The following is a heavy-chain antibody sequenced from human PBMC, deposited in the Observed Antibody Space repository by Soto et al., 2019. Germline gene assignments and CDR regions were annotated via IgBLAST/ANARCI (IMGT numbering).Heavy chain of an antibody. V-gene: IGHV4-4*02. D-gene: IGHD1-1*01. J-gene: IGHJ5*02. CDR3: ATQTYSYNWHR. CDR1: SGSISSSNW. CDR2: ISHGGTT. Sequence: QVQLQESGPGLVKPSGTLSLTCGVSSGSISSSNWSSWVRQPPGRGLEWIGEISHGGTTNYNPSLESRVTMSLDKSRNQFSLKLSSVTAADTAVYYCATQTYSYNWHRWGQGTLVTVSS.